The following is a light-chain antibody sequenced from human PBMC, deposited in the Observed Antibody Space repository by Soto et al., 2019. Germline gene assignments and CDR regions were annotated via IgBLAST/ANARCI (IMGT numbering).Light chain of an antibody. Sequence: IQLTQSPSSLSASVGDRVTISCRASQDIGSYLAWYQQKPGQAPKLLIYAASTLQSGVPSRFSGSGSGTDFSLTVSSLQPEDFAVYYCQQYNSWPRTFGQGTKVEIK. CDR2: AAS. V-gene: IGKV1-9*01. CDR1: QDIGSY. CDR3: QQYNSWPRT. J-gene: IGKJ1*01.